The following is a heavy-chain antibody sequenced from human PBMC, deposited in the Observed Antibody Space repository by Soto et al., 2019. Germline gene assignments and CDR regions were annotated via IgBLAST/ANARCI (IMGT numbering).Heavy chain of an antibody. CDR3: ARGPVEMATIGY. CDR1: GYTCTIYY. D-gene: IGHD5-12*01. V-gene: IGHV1-46*01. Sequence: ASVKVSCKASGYTCTIYYMHCVRQSPGQGLEWVGIINPSGGSTSYAQKFQGRVTMTRDTSTSTVYMELSSLRSEDTAVYYCARGPVEMATIGYWGQGTLVTVSS. CDR2: INPSGGST. J-gene: IGHJ4*02.